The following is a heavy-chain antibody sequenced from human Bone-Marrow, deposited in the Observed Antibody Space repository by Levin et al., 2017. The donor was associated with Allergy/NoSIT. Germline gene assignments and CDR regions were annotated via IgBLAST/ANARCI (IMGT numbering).Heavy chain of an antibody. CDR2: ISHRGDT. D-gene: IGHD1-1*01. Sequence: SETLSLTCAMYGGSFGGFYWSWLRQPPGKGLEWIGEISHRGDTTYHPSFERRVTISLDTSNPFFLDLKSVTAADTAMYLCAGFSLTYGTFDVWSQGTLVTVSS. CDR1: GGSFGGFY. CDR3: AGFSLTYGTFDV. V-gene: IGHV4-34*01. J-gene: IGHJ3*01.